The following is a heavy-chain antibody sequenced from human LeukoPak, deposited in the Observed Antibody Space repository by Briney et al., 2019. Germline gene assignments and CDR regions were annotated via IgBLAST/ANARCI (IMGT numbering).Heavy chain of an antibody. Sequence: AGSLRLSCAASGFTVSSNYMSWVRQAPGKGLEWVSVIYSGGSTYYADSVKGRFTISRDDSKNTLYLQMNSLRAEDTAVYYCARHPYSSGSTTPVLSDYYYYGMDVWGQGTTVTVSS. D-gene: IGHD6-19*01. V-gene: IGHV3-53*01. CDR3: ARHPYSSGSTTPVLSDYYYYGMDV. J-gene: IGHJ6*02. CDR1: GFTVSSNY. CDR2: IYSGGST.